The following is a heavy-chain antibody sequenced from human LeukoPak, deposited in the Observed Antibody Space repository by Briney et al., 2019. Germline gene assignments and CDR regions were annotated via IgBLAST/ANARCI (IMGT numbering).Heavy chain of an antibody. CDR1: GFTFSSYA. J-gene: IGHJ4*02. V-gene: IGHV3-23*01. Sequence: GGSLRLSCAASGFTFSSYAMSWVRQAPGKGLEWVSAISGSGGSTYYADSVKGRFTISRDNAKNTLYLQMNSLRAEDTAVYYCARDKGIAVAYDYWGQGTLVTVSS. CDR2: ISGSGGST. CDR3: ARDKGIAVAYDY. D-gene: IGHD6-19*01.